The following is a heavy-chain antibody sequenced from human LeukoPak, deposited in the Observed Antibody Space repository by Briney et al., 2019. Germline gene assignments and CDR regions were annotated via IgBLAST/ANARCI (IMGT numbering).Heavy chain of an antibody. D-gene: IGHD3-22*01. CDR3: ASYYYDSSGYLRSGAFDI. J-gene: IGHJ3*02. V-gene: IGHV4-31*03. CDR2: IYYSGGT. Sequence: SQTLSLTCTVSGGSISSGGYYWSWIRQHPGKGLEWIGYIYYSGGTYYNPSLKGRVTISVDTSKNQFSLKLSSVTAADTAVYYCASYYYDSSGYLRSGAFDIWGQGAMVTVSS. CDR1: GGSISSGGYY.